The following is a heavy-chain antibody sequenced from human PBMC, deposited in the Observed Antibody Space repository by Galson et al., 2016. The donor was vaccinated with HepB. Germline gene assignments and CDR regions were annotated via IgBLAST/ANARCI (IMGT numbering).Heavy chain of an antibody. CDR1: GFTVSNNY. V-gene: IGHV3-11*05. D-gene: IGHD2/OR15-2a*01. CDR3: ARDSMRQDY. Sequence: SLRLSCAASGFTVSNNYMSWVRQAPGEGLEWVSYISSTGFDSNYADSVKGRFTISRDNAKNSLFLQMNSLRVEDTAVYYCARDSMRQDYWGQGTLVTVSS. J-gene: IGHJ4*02. CDR2: ISSTGFDS.